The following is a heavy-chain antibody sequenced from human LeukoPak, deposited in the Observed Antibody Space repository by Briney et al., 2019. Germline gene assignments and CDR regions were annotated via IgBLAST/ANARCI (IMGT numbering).Heavy chain of an antibody. CDR2: ISYDGSNK. V-gene: IGHV3-30*18. CDR1: GFTVSTTL. D-gene: IGHD2-2*01. J-gene: IGHJ6*02. Sequence: PGGSLRLSCTVSGFTVSTTLMDWVRQAPGKGLEWVAVISYDGSNKYYADSVKGRFTISRDNSKNTLYLQMNSLRAEDTAVYYCAKELGGYCSSTSCYYYYGMDVWGQGTTVTVSS. CDR3: AKELGGYCSSTSCYYYYGMDV.